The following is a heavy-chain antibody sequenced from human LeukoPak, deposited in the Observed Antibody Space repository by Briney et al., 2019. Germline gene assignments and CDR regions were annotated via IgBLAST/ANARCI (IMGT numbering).Heavy chain of an antibody. D-gene: IGHD3-22*01. CDR3: AIYDSSGYYSGFDY. Sequence: ASVKVSCKASGYTFTSYGISWVRQAPGQGVEWMGWISAYNGNTNYAQKLQGRVTMTTDTSTSTAYMELRSLRSDDTAVYYCAIYDSSGYYSGFDYWGQGTLVTVSS. J-gene: IGHJ4*02. CDR2: ISAYNGNT. CDR1: GYTFTSYG. V-gene: IGHV1-18*01.